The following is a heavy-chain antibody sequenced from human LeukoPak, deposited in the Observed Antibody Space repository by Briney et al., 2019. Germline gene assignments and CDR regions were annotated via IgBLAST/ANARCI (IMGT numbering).Heavy chain of an antibody. CDR2: INHSGST. Sequence: SETLSLTCAVYGGSFSGYYWSWIRQPPGKGLEWIGEINHSGSTNYNPSLKSRVTIPVDTSKNQFSLKLSSVTAADTAVYFCARGRVSSSTWYSTYYYYFYMDVWGKGTTVTVSS. J-gene: IGHJ6*03. CDR3: ARGRVSSSTWYSTYYYYFYMDV. V-gene: IGHV4-34*01. CDR1: GGSFSGYY. D-gene: IGHD6-13*01.